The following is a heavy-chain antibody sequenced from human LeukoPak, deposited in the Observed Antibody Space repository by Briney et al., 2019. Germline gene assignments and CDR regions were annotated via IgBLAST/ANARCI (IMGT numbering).Heavy chain of an antibody. CDR1: GFTFSSYA. V-gene: IGHV3-23*01. D-gene: IGHD3-10*01. J-gene: IGHJ4*02. Sequence: GGSLRLSCAASGFTFSSYAMSWVRQAPGKGLEWVSAISGSGGSTYYADSVKGRFTISRDNSKNTLYLQMNSLRAEDTAVYYCARDRHYYGSGSYYNPPPYYFDYWGQGTLVTVSS. CDR2: ISGSGGST. CDR3: ARDRHYYGSGSYYNPPPYYFDY.